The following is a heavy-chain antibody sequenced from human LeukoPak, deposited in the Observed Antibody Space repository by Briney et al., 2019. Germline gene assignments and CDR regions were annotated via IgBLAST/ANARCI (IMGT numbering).Heavy chain of an antibody. D-gene: IGHD2-8*01. Sequence: ASVKVSCKASGYTFTSYYMHWVRQAPGQGLEWMGWINPNSGGTNYAQKFQGRVTMTRDTSISTAYMELSRLRSDDTAVYYCARAPVGYCTNGVCYRGYYYYYMDVWGKGTTVTVSS. CDR2: INPNSGGT. V-gene: IGHV1-2*02. CDR1: GYTFTSYY. J-gene: IGHJ6*03. CDR3: ARAPVGYCTNGVCYRGYYYYYMDV.